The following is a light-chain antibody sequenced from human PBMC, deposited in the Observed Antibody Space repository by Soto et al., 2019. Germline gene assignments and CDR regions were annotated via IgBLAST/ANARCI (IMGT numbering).Light chain of an antibody. CDR3: SSYAGSDVFV. CDR2: EVS. CDR1: SSDVGAYNY. J-gene: IGLJ1*01. Sequence: QSVLTQPPSASGSPGQSVAISCTGTSSDVGAYNYVAWYQQHPGKVPKLMIYEVSKRPSGVPDRFSGSKSGNTASLTVSGLQADDEADYYCSSYAGSDVFVFXTGTKVTVL. V-gene: IGLV2-8*01.